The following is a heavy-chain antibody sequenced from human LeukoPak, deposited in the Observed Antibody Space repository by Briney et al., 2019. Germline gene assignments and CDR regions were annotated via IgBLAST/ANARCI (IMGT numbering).Heavy chain of an antibody. V-gene: IGHV1-2*02. J-gene: IGHJ5*02. D-gene: IGHD3-3*01. CDR1: GYTFTGYY. CDR3: ARDIFGVANWFDP. CDR2: INPNSGGT. Sequence: GASVKVSCKASGYTFTGYYMHWVRQAPGQGLEWMGWINPNSGGTNYAQKFQGRVTMTRDTSISTAYMELSRLRSDDTAVYYCARDIFGVANWFDPWGQGTLVTVSS.